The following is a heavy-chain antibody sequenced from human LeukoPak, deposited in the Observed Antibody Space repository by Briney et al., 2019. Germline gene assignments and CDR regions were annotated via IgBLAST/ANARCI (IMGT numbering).Heavy chain of an antibody. Sequence: GGSLRLSCAASGFTFSSYSMNWVRQAPGKGLEWVSSISSSSSYIYYADSVKGRFTISRDNAKNSLYLQMNSLRAEDTAVYYCARDSGDCSSTSCYRVFDYWGQGTLVTVSS. CDR1: GFTFSSYS. V-gene: IGHV3-21*01. CDR3: ARDSGDCSSTSCYRVFDY. CDR2: ISSSSSYI. D-gene: IGHD2-2*01. J-gene: IGHJ4*02.